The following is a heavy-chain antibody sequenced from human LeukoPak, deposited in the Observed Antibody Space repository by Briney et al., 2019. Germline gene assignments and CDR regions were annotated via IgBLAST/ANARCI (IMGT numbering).Heavy chain of an antibody. CDR1: GGSISSYY. V-gene: IGHV4-59*08. Sequence: TSETLSLTCTVSGGSISSYYWSWIRQPPGKGLEWIGYIYYSGSTNYNPSLKSRVTISVDTSKNQFSLKLSSVTAADTAVYYCARLASSGWYGPLNWFDPWGQGTLVTVSS. CDR3: ARLASSGWYGPLNWFDP. CDR2: IYYSGST. D-gene: IGHD6-19*01. J-gene: IGHJ5*02.